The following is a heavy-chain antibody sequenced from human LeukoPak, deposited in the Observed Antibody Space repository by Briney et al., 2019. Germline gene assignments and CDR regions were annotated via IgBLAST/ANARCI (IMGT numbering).Heavy chain of an antibody. Sequence: SSETLSLTCVVSGGSLSTHHWSWIRQSPGRGLEWIGYISDSGSTNCNPSLKSRVTISVDTSKNQFSLMLSSVTAADTAVYYCARGYDSSAYYPFNYWGQGTLVTVSS. CDR1: GGSLSTHH. D-gene: IGHD3-22*01. V-gene: IGHV4-59*11. J-gene: IGHJ4*02. CDR3: ARGYDSSAYYPFNY. CDR2: ISDSGST.